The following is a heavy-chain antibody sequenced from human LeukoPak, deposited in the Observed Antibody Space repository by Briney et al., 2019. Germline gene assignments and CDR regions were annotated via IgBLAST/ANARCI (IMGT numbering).Heavy chain of an antibody. CDR2: IYYSGST. J-gene: IGHJ4*02. CDR3: ARSFRDGYLFNY. D-gene: IGHD5-24*01. V-gene: IGHV4-59*08. Sequence: PSETLSLTCTVSGGSISSYYWSWIRQPPGKGLEWIGYIYYSGSTNYNPSLKSRVTISVDTSKNQFSLKLSSVTAADTAVYYCARSFRDGYLFNYWGQGTLVTVSS. CDR1: GGSISSYY.